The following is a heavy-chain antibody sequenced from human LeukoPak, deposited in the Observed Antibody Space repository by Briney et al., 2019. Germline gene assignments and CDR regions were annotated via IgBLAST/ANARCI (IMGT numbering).Heavy chain of an antibody. V-gene: IGHV3-53*01. J-gene: IGHJ6*02. CDR1: GFTVSSNY. CDR3: ARDSSSLYYYGMDV. CDR2: IYSGGST. D-gene: IGHD6-6*01. Sequence: PGGSLRLSCAASGFTVSSNYMSWVRQAPGKGLEWVSVIYSGGSTYYADSVKGRFTISRDNSKNTLYLQMNSLRAEDTAVYYRARDSSSLYYYGMDVWGQGTTVTVSS.